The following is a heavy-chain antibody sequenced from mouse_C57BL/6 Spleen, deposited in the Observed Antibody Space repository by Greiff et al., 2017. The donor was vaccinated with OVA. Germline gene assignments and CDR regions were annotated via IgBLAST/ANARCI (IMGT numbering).Heavy chain of an antibody. J-gene: IGHJ4*01. CDR3: ARDAYAMDY. Sequence: VQLQQPGAELVRPGSSVKLSCKASGYTFTSYWMDWVKQRPGQGLEWIGNIYPSDSETHYNQKFKDKATLTVDKSSSTAYMQLSSLTSEDSAVYYCARDAYAMDYWGQGTSVTVSS. CDR1: GYTFTSYW. V-gene: IGHV1-61*01. CDR2: IYPSDSET.